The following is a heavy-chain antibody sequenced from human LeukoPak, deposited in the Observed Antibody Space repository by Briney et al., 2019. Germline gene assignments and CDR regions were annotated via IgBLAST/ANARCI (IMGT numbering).Heavy chain of an antibody. D-gene: IGHD4-17*01. CDR1: GFTFSSYA. J-gene: IGHJ4*02. Sequence: GGSLRLSCAASGFTFSSYAMSWVRQAPGKGLEWVSAISGSGGSTYYADSVKGRFTISRDNAKNSLYLQMNSLRAEDTAVYYCARGATATKLPFDYWGQGTLVTVSS. CDR3: ARGATATKLPFDY. CDR2: ISGSGGST. V-gene: IGHV3-23*01.